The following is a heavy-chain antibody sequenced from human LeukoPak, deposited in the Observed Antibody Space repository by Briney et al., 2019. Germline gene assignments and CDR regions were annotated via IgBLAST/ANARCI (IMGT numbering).Heavy chain of an antibody. V-gene: IGHV1-2*07. J-gene: IGHJ4*02. CDR1: GYSFTAFY. CDR3: ARDGEYGTGSYYRGGFDY. Sequence: GASGTVSCKASGYSFTAFYIHWVRQAPGQGLEWMGWIHPRSGETNYAYKFRGRVTMTRDTSISTTYMDLGSLGSDDTAVYYCARDGEYGTGSYYRGGFDYWGQGTLVTVSS. D-gene: IGHD3-10*01. CDR2: IHPRSGET.